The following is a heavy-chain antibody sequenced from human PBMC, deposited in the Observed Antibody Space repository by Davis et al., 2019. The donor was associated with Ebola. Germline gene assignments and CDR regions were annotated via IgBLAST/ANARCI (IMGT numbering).Heavy chain of an antibody. CDR2: IYPGDSDT. J-gene: IGHJ4*02. V-gene: IGHV5-51*01. CDR1: GYIFSNYW. Sequence: GESLKISCKGSGYIFSNYWIGWVRQLPGKGLEWMGIIYPGDSDTRYSPSFQGQVTISVDKSISTAYLQWSSLKTTDTATYYCARLSGSGWTRRYFDYWGQGSLVTVSS. CDR3: ARLSGSGWTRRYFDY. D-gene: IGHD6-19*01.